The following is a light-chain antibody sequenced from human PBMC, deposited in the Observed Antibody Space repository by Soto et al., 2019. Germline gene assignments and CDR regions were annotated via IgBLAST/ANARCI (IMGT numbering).Light chain of an antibody. Sequence: QSVLTQPPSASGTPGQRVTISCSGSSSNIGSNTVNCYQQLPGTAPKLLIYRDNQRPSGVPDRFSGSTLCTKASLAISGLQSDEDADYYCAAWDDGRTGLVFGGGTKLTVL. V-gene: IGLV1-44*01. CDR3: AAWDDGRTGLV. CDR2: RDN. CDR1: SSNIGSNT. J-gene: IGLJ3*02.